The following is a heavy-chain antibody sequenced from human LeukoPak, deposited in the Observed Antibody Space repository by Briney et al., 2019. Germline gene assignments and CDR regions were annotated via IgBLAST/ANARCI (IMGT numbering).Heavy chain of an antibody. CDR1: GGSISSSSYY. CDR2: IYYSGST. D-gene: IGHD4-23*01. CDR3: ARESLMSVGAFDI. J-gene: IGHJ3*02. Sequence: PSETLSLTCTVSGGSISSSSYYWGWIRQPPGKGLEWIGSIYYSGSTYYNPSLKSRVTISVDTSKNQFSLKLSSVTAADTAVYYCARESLMSVGAFDIWGQGTMVTVSS. V-gene: IGHV4-39*07.